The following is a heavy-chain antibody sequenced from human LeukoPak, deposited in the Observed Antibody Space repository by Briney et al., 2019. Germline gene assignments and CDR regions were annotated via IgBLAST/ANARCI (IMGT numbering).Heavy chain of an antibody. CDR2: IIPILGIA. CDR1: GGTFSSYA. CDR3: ARASYGSGSSPLYYYGMDV. J-gene: IGHJ6*02. Sequence: SVKVSCKASGGTFSSYAISWVRQAPGQGLEWMGRIIPILGIANYAQKFQGRVTITADKSTSTAYMELSSLRSEDTAVYYCARASYGSGSSPLYYYGMDVWGQGTTVTVSS. V-gene: IGHV1-69*04. D-gene: IGHD3-10*01.